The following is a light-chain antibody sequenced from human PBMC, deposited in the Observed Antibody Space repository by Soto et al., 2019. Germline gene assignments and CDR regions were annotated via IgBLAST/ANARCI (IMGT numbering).Light chain of an antibody. J-gene: IGLJ2*01. V-gene: IGLV2-8*01. CDR1: SSDVGGYNY. CDR3: SSYAGSSTWV. Sequence: QSAPTQPPSASGSPGQSATISCTGTSSDVGGYNYVSWYQQYPGKAPKLMIYKVSKRPSGVPDRFSGSKSGNTASLTVSGLQAEDEADYYCSSYAGSSTWVFGGGTKLTVL. CDR2: KVS.